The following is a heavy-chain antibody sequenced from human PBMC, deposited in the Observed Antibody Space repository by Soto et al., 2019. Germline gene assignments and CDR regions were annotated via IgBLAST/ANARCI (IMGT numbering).Heavy chain of an antibody. D-gene: IGHD2-2*02. CDR1: GFTFSSCN. V-gene: IGHV3-48*01. CDR2: ISSGSRSI. Sequence: EVQLVESGGGLIQPGGSLRLSCAASGFTFSSCNMNWVRQAPGKGLEWVSYISSGSRSIYYADSVKGRFTISRDNAKNSLYLQMNSLRAEDTAVYYCASFDVVVVPAAIIWGQGTLVTVSS. CDR3: ASFDVVVVPAAII. J-gene: IGHJ4*02.